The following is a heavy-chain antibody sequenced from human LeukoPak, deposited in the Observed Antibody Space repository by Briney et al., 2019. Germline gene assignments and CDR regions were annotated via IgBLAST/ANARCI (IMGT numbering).Heavy chain of an antibody. D-gene: IGHD3-22*01. CDR2: ISRSGVAT. J-gene: IGHJ4*02. Sequence: GALRLSCAASGFTFTSFAMSWVRQAPGKGLEWVSTISRSGVATYYANSVKGRFTISRDNSKNTVYLQMNSLRAEDMAIYYCAKHSHDGSAPYYEVQLDYWGQGTLVTVSS. CDR3: AKHSHDGSAPYYEVQLDY. CDR1: GFTFTSFA. V-gene: IGHV3-23*01.